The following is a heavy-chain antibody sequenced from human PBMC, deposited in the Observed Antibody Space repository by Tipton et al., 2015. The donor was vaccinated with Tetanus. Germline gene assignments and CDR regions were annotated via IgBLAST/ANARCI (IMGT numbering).Heavy chain of an antibody. CDR2: ISSDGNKK. CDR3: AKGKVGPTSDWYFDI. J-gene: IGHJ2*01. V-gene: IGHV3-30*18. Sequence: RSLRLSCAASGFTFSRHGMHWVRQAPGKGLEWVASISSDGNKKYYVDSVKGRFTISRDNSENTVYLQMNSLRGEDTAIFYCAKGKVGPTSDWYFDIWGRGSLVTVSS. D-gene: IGHD1-26*01. CDR1: GFTFSRHG.